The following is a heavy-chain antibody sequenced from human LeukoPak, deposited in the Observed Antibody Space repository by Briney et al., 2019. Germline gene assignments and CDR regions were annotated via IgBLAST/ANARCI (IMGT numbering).Heavy chain of an antibody. CDR2: INQDGSEK. CDR3: AKMGTTTTQSTHLDY. V-gene: IGHV3-7*03. J-gene: IGHJ4*02. CDR1: GFTFSGYV. Sequence: GGSLRLSCAASGFTFSGYVMNWVGQAPGKWLEWVAHINQDGSEKYYVDSVKGRFTISRDNAKNSLYLQMNSLRADDTAVYYCAKMGTTTTQSTHLDYWGQGTLVTVSS. D-gene: IGHD4-11*01.